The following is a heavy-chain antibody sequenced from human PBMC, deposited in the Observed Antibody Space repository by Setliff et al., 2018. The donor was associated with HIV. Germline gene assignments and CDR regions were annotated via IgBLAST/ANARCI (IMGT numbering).Heavy chain of an antibody. J-gene: IGHJ4*02. CDR2: IYYSYSSGST. CDR1: GGSISSSSYY. Sequence: PSETLSLTCIVSGGSISSSSYYWGWIRQPPGKGLEWIGSIYYSYSSGSTYYNPSLKSRVTISVDTSRNECSLKLTSVTAADTAVYYCARGVVIQLWSFDYWGQGSLVTVSS. CDR3: ARGVVIQLWSFDY. D-gene: IGHD5-18*01. V-gene: IGHV4-39*07.